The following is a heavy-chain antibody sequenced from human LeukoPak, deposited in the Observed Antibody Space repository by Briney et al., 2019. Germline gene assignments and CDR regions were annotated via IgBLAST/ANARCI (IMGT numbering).Heavy chain of an antibody. J-gene: IGHJ6*02. D-gene: IGHD5-18*01. CDR2: IRSKGYGGTT. CDR1: GFTFGDHA. Sequence: GGSLRLSCTASGFTFGDHAMSWVPQAPGKGLERVGFIRSKGYGGTTEYAATVKGRFTISRDDSKGITYLQMNSLKIEDTAVYCTRGPTQQWLYYGMDVWGQGTTVIVSS. CDR3: TRGPTQQWLYYGMDV. V-gene: IGHV3-49*04.